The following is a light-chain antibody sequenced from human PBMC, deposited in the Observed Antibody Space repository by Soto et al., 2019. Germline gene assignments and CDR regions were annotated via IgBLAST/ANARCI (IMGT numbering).Light chain of an antibody. CDR3: QQRNIWPPVT. CDR1: QSISTW. Sequence: DIQMTQSPPTLSASVGDRVTITCRASQSISTWLAWFQQKPGKAPRLLIFDASSLDSGVPSRFSGSGSGTEFTLTISSLQPDDSASYYCQQRNIWPPVTFGQGTRLEIK. J-gene: IGKJ5*01. V-gene: IGKV1-5*01. CDR2: DAS.